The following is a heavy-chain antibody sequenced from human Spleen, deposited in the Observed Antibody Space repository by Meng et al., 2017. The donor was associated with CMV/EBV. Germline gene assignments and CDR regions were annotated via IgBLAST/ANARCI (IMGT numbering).Heavy chain of an antibody. CDR2: IIPIFGTA. Sequence: SVKVSCKASGGTFSSYAISWVRQAPGQGLEWMGGIIPIFGTANYAQKFQGRVTITTDESTSTAYMELSSLRSGDTAKYYCASCPLGRYKKVVPGTTRYHYYYGMDVWGQGTTVTVSS. CDR1: GGTFSSYA. D-gene: IGHD2-2*01. V-gene: IGHV1-69*05. J-gene: IGHJ6*02. CDR3: ASCPLGRYKKVVPGTTRYHYYYGMDV.